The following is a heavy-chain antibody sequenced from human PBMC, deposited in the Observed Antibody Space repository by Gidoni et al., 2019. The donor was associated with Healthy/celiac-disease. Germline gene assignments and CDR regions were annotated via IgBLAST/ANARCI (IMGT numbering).Heavy chain of an antibody. D-gene: IGHD3-22*01. Sequence: QVQLQESGPGLAKPSQTLSLTCTVSGGSISSGDYYWSWIRQPPGKGLEWIGYIYYSGSTYYNPSLKSRVTISVDTSKNQFSLKLSSVTAADTAVYYCAREGDYYDSSGYSATYYMDVWGKGTTVTVSS. V-gene: IGHV4-30-4*01. CDR1: GGSISSGDYY. CDR2: IYYSGST. CDR3: AREGDYYDSSGYSATYYMDV. J-gene: IGHJ6*03.